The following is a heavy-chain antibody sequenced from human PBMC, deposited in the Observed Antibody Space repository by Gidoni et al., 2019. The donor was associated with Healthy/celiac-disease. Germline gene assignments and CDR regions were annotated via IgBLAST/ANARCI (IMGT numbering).Heavy chain of an antibody. V-gene: IGHV3-30*01. J-gene: IGHJ6*02. CDR2: ISYDGSNK. D-gene: IGHD3-22*01. CDR3: ARELVDYYDSSGYYYYGMDV. CDR1: GFTFRSYA. Sequence: QVQLVASGGGVVQPGRSLRLSCAASGFTFRSYAMHWVRQAPGKGLEWVAVISYDGSNKYYADSVKGRFTISRDNSKNTLYLQMNSLRAEDTAVYYCARELVDYYDSSGYYYYGMDVWGQGTTVTVSS.